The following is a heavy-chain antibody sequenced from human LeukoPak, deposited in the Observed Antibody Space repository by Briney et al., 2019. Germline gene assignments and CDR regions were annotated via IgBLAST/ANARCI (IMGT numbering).Heavy chain of an antibody. Sequence: GGSLRLSCAASGFTFSSYAMIWVRQAPGKGLEWVSAIKSGGDATYYADSVKGRFTISRDNSKNTLYLQMNSLRAEDTAVYYCVPFSLTNVPWGQGTLVTVSS. V-gene: IGHV3-23*01. D-gene: IGHD2-2*01. CDR3: VPFSLTNVP. J-gene: IGHJ5*02. CDR1: GFTFSSYA. CDR2: IKSGGDAT.